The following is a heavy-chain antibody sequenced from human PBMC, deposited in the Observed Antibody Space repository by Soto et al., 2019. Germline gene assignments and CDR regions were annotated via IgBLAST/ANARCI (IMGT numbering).Heavy chain of an antibody. V-gene: IGHV4-39*01. CDR1: GVSISNPYYY. J-gene: IGHJ3*01. Sequence: QLQLQQSGPGLVKPSETLSLTCTVSGVSISNPYYYWGWIRQTPGKGLEWIGSIHYSGSTFYNPSLRSRATISLVTSRNQCSLRLTSVRVADTAVYYCARRQSTDTVQAPAAIYADDGFDFWGQGTMVTVSS. CDR3: ARRQSTDTVQAPAAIYADDGFDF. CDR2: IHYSGST. D-gene: IGHD2-2*01.